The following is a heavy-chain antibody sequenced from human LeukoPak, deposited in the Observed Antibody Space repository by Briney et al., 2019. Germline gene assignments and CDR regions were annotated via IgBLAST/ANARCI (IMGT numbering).Heavy chain of an antibody. CDR3: ARRLGGSSEGYEF. Sequence: ASVKVSCKASGYTFTDLTEYYIHWVRQAPGQGLDWMGWINPNNGGTKYAQKFQGRVTMTRDMSMNKAYMELSSLTSDDTAVYYCARRLGGSSEGYEFWGQGPLVTVSS. J-gene: IGHJ4*02. V-gene: IGHV1-2*02. D-gene: IGHD1-26*01. CDR1: GYTFTDLTEYY. CDR2: INPNNGGT.